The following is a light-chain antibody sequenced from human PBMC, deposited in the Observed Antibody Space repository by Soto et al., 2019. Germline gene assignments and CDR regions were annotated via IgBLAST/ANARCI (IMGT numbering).Light chain of an antibody. CDR3: QQYSSSP. V-gene: IGKV3-20*01. CDR1: QTLIGTY. J-gene: IGKJ2*01. CDR2: GVS. Sequence: ELVLTQSPGTLSLSPGDRGTLSCRASQTLIGTYLSWYQQRPGQAPRLLIFGVSNRATDIPDRFSGSGSGTDVTLTISRLEPEDFAVYYGQQYSSSPFGQGTRV.